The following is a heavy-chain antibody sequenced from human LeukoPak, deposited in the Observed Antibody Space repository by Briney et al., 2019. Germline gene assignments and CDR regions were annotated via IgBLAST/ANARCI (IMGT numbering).Heavy chain of an antibody. CDR2: ISGSGGST. V-gene: IGHV3-23*01. CDR1: GFTFSSYD. CDR3: AKLELSYCSGGNCYFDY. Sequence: GGSLRLSCAASGFTFSSYDMTWVRQAPGKGLEWVSVISGSGGSTYYADAVRGRFTNSRDNSKNTLYLQMNSLRAEDTAVYYCAKLELSYCSGGNCYFDYWGQGTLVTVSS. J-gene: IGHJ4*02. D-gene: IGHD2-15*01.